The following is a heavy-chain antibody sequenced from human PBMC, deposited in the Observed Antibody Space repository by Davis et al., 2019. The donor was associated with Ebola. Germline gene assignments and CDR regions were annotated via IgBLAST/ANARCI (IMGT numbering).Heavy chain of an antibody. V-gene: IGHV3-30*04. D-gene: IGHD2-15*01. CDR2: ISYDGSNK. J-gene: IGHJ6*04. CDR3: ALQGGVYYYYGMDV. Sequence: GGSLRLSCAASGVTFSSYGTHWVRQVPGKGLEWVAVISYDGSNKYYADSVKGRFTISRDNSKNTLYLQMNSLRAEDTAVYYCALQGGVYYYYGMDVWGKGTTVTVSS. CDR1: GVTFSSYG.